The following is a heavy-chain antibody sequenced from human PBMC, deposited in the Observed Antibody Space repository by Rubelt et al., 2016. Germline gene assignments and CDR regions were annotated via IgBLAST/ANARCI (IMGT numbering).Heavy chain of an antibody. V-gene: IGHV4-31*03. J-gene: IGHJ6*02. CDR3: ARGRMGFHYYYYGMDV. CDR1: GGSISSGGYY. D-gene: IGHD1-26*01. CDR2: IYYSGST. Sequence: QVQLQESGPGLVKPSQTLSLTCTVSGGSISSGGYYWSWIRQHPGKGLEWIGYIYYSGSTYYNPSLKSRVTRAVDTSKNQFSLKLSSVTAADTAVYYCARGRMGFHYYYYGMDVWGQGTTVTVSS.